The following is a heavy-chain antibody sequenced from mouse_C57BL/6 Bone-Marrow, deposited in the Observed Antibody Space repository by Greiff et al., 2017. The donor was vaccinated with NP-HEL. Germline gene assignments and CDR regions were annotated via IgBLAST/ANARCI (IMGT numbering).Heavy chain of an antibody. CDR1: GYTFTSYW. CDR3: ARYYYGGRGWYFDV. Sequence: QVQLQQPGADLVKPGASVKLSCKASGYTFTSYWMHWVKQRPGRGLEWIGWIDPNSGGTKFDEKFKTKATLTVDKPSSTAYRQLSSLTSEELAVYYGARYYYGGRGWYFDVWGTGTTVTVSS. CDR2: IDPNSGGT. V-gene: IGHV1-72*01. J-gene: IGHJ1*03. D-gene: IGHD1-1*01.